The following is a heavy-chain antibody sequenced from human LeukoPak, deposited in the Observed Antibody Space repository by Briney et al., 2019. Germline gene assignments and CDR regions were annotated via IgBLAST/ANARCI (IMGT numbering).Heavy chain of an antibody. CDR1: GFTFSSYS. CDR2: ISSSSSYI. V-gene: IGHV3-21*01. Sequence: GGSLRLSCAASGFTFSSYSMNWVRQAPGKGLEWVSSISSSSSYIYYADLVKGRFTISRDNAKNSLYLQMNSLRAEDTAVYYCARKLLATNWFDPWGQGTLVTVSS. CDR3: ARKLLATNWFDP. D-gene: IGHD1-26*01. J-gene: IGHJ5*02.